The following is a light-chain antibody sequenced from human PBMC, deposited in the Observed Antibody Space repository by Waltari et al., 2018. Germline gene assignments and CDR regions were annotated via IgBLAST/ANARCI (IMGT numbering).Light chain of an antibody. Sequence: QSALTQPASVSRSPGQSITISCTGDSSDVDTYNLVSWYQQHPGKAPKLIIYEVSKRPSGVSDRFSATKSGNTASLTISGLQVEDEANYYCCSYAGSSTPGVFGTGTKVTVL. J-gene: IGLJ1*01. CDR3: CSYAGSSTPGV. CDR2: EVS. V-gene: IGLV2-23*02. CDR1: SSDVDTYNL.